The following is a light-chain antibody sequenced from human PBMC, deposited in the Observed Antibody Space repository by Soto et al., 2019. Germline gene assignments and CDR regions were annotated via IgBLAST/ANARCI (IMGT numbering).Light chain of an antibody. V-gene: IGLV2-23*01. Sequence: QSVLTQPASVSGSPGQSLTISCTGTSSDVGRYSLVSWYQQHPGKAPKLIIYEDVERPSGVSYRFSGSKSGNTASLTISGLQTEDEADYYCCSYAGGTSVIFGGGTKLTVL. J-gene: IGLJ2*01. CDR3: CSYAGGTSVI. CDR2: EDV. CDR1: SSDVGRYSL.